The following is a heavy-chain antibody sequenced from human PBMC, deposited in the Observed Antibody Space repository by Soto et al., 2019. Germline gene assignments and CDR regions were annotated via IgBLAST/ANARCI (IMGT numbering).Heavy chain of an antibody. CDR1: GYTFTSYD. J-gene: IGHJ6*02. D-gene: IGHD5-12*01. Sequence: ASVKVSCKSSGYTFTSYDINWVRQATGQGLEWMGWMNPNSGNTGYAQKFQGRVTMTRNTSISTAYMELSSLRSEDTAVYYCARTEMATIFYYYYGMDVWGQGTTVTVSS. V-gene: IGHV1-8*01. CDR2: MNPNSGNT. CDR3: ARTEMATIFYYYYGMDV.